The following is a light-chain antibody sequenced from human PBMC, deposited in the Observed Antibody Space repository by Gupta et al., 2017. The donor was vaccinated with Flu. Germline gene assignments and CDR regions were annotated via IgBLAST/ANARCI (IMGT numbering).Light chain of an antibody. CDR3: ATWDSSLEAWV. J-gene: IGLJ3*02. V-gene: IGLV1-47*01. CDR2: MND. CDR1: PSSIGDHH. Sequence: QSVLTQPPSASGTPGQSIAISCSGSPSSIGDHHVYWYLHLPGTAPKLVIYMNDQRPSGVSDRFSGSKSGTSASLAISGLRSEDEADYYCATWDSSLEAWVFGGGTKLTVL.